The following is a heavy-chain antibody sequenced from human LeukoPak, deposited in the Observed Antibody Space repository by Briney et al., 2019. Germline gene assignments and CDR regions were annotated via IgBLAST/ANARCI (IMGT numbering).Heavy chain of an antibody. CDR3: ASLIQLWAPNDY. CDR2: ISYDGSNK. D-gene: IGHD5-18*01. CDR1: GFTFSSYA. Sequence: GGSLRLSCAASGFTFSSYAMHWVRQAPGKGLEWVAVISYDGSNKYYADSVKGRFTISRDNSKNTLYLQMNSLRAKDTAVYYCASLIQLWAPNDYWGQGTLVTVSS. V-gene: IGHV3-30*04. J-gene: IGHJ4*02.